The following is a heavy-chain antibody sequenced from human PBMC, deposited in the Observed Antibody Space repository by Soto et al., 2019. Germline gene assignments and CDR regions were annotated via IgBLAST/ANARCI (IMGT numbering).Heavy chain of an antibody. J-gene: IGHJ4*02. CDR1: GGSISSSSYY. V-gene: IGHV4-39*01. Sequence: SETLSLTCTVSGGSISSSSYYWGWIRQPPGKGLEWIGSIYYSGSTYYNPSLKSRVTISVDTSKNQFSLKLSSVTAADTAVYYCASAWIQLWLPDYWGQGTLVTVSS. CDR3: ASAWIQLWLPDY. CDR2: IYYSGST. D-gene: IGHD5-18*01.